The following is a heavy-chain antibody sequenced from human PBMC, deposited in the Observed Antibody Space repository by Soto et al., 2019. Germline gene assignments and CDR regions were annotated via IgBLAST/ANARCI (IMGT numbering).Heavy chain of an antibody. V-gene: IGHV1-24*01. CDR3: ATDPSPGIAAAGTRKSLDY. CDR2: FDPGDGET. Sequence: ASVKVSCKVSGYTLTELSMHWVRQAPGKGLEWMGGFDPGDGETIYAQKFQGRVTMTEDTSTDTAYMELSSLRSEDTAVYYCATDPSPGIAAAGTRKSLDYWGQGTLVTVSS. CDR1: GYTLTELS. D-gene: IGHD6-13*01. J-gene: IGHJ4*02.